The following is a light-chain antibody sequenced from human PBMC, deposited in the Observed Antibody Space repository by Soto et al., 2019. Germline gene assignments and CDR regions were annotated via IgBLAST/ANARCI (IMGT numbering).Light chain of an antibody. CDR2: DVS. CDR1: QDIRGA. CDR3: QQFNSYPIT. J-gene: IGKJ5*01. Sequence: AIQLTQSPSSLSASVGDRVTITCRASQDIRGALARYQQKPGKAPKILIYDVSTLESGVPSRFSGSSSGTDFTLTISSLQPVDFATYYCQQFNSYPITFGQGTRLEIK. V-gene: IGKV1-13*02.